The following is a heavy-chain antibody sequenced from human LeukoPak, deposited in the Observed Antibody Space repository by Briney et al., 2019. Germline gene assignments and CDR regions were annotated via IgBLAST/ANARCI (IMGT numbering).Heavy chain of an antibody. J-gene: IGHJ4*02. CDR1: GYTFTDYY. CDR3: ARRGYSYDYDY. D-gene: IGHD5-18*01. Sequence: ASVKVSCKASGYTFTDYYMHWVRQATGQGLEWMGWMNPNSGNTGYAQKFQGRVTITRNTSISTAYMELSSLRSEDTAVYYCARRGYSYDYDYWGQGTLVTVSS. CDR2: MNPNSGNT. V-gene: IGHV1-8*03.